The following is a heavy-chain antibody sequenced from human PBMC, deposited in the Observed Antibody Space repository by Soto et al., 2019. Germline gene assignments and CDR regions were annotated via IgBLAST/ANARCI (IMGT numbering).Heavy chain of an antibody. V-gene: IGHV1-69*13. CDR1: GGTFSSYA. CDR3: ASYTIFGVVTNYYGMDV. Sequence: SVKVSCKASGGTFSSYAISWVRQAPGQGLEWMGGIIPIFGTANYAQKFQGRVTITADESTSTAYMELSSLRSEDTAVYYCASYTIFGVVTNYYGMDVWGQGTTVTAP. CDR2: IIPIFGTA. J-gene: IGHJ6*02. D-gene: IGHD3-3*01.